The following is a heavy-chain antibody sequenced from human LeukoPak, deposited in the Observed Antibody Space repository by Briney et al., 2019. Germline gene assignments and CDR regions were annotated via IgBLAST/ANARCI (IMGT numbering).Heavy chain of an antibody. D-gene: IGHD3-9*01. CDR2: IDWEDDK. CDR3: ARMAPFDWFFDY. Sequence: SGPALVKPTQTLTLTCTFSGFSLSTRGMCVSWIRQPPVKALEWLARIDWEDDKYYSTSLKTRLTISKDTSKNQVVLTMTDMDPVDTATYYCARMAPFDWFFDYWGQGTLVTVSS. CDR1: GFSLSTRGMC. V-gene: IGHV2-70*11. J-gene: IGHJ4*02.